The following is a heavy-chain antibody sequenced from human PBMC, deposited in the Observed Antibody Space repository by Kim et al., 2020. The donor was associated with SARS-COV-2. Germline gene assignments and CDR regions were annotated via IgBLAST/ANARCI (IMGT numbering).Heavy chain of an antibody. V-gene: IGHV3-11*01. J-gene: IGHJ6*02. Sequence: GGSLRLSCAASGFTFSDYYMSWIRQAPGKGLEWVSYISSSGSTIYYADSVKGRFTISRDNAKNSLYLQMNSLRAEDTAVYYCARDLTSGGAAAAGTGYYYYYGMDVWGQGTTVTVSS. CDR3: ARDLTSGGAAAAGTGYYYYYGMDV. CDR2: ISSSGSTI. D-gene: IGHD6-13*01. CDR1: GFTFSDYY.